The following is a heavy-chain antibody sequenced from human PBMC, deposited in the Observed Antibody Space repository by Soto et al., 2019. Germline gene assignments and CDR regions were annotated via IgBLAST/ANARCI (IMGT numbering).Heavy chain of an antibody. CDR3: ARGVGSGTYYNQYNWFDP. D-gene: IGHD3-10*01. V-gene: IGHV1-18*01. J-gene: IGHJ5*02. Sequence: ASVKVSCKTSGYTFTSYHISWVRQAPGQGLEWMGWINTYSGNTNHAQKLQGRVTMTTDTSTSTAYMELRSLRSDDTAVYYCARGVGSGTYYNQYNWFDPWGQGTLVTVSS. CDR1: GYTFTSYH. CDR2: INTYSGNT.